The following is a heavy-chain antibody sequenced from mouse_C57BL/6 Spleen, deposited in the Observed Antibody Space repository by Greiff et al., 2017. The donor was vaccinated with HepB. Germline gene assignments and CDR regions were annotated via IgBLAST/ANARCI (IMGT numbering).Heavy chain of an antibody. J-gene: IGHJ3*01. D-gene: IGHD3-2*02. V-gene: IGHV1-82*01. CDR3: AREGDSSGPFAY. Sequence: VQLQQSGPELVKPGASVKISCKASGYAFSSSWMNWVKQRPGKGLEWIGRIYPGDGDTNYNGKFKGKATLTADKSSSTAYMQLSSLTSEDSAVYFSAREGDSSGPFAYWGQGTLVTVSA. CDR1: GYAFSSSW. CDR2: IYPGDGDT.